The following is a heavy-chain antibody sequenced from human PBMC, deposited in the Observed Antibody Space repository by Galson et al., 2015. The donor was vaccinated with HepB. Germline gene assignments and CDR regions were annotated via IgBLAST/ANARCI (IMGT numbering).Heavy chain of an antibody. CDR1: GLTFSDYY. J-gene: IGHJ4*02. CDR2: ISSASSYT. CDR3: AGRAGYSYGYGFDY. Sequence: SLRLSCAASGLTFSDYYMSWIRQAPGKGLEWVSYISSASSYTSYADSVKGRFTISRDNAKNSLYLQMNSLRAEDTAVYYCAGRAGYSYGYGFDYWGQGTLVTVSS. D-gene: IGHD5-18*01. V-gene: IGHV3-11*03.